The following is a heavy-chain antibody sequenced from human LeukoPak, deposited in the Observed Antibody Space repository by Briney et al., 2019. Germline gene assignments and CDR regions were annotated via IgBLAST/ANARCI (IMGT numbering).Heavy chain of an antibody. CDR3: AKATTGTRNAFDI. J-gene: IGHJ3*02. D-gene: IGHD1-1*01. CDR2: VSSDGTST. Sequence: GGSLELSCAASRFTFSSYDMHWVRQAPGKGLVWVSRVSSDGTSTNYADSVKGRFTISRDSAKNTLYLQMNSLRAEDTAVYYCAKATTGTRNAFDIWGQGTMVTVSS. V-gene: IGHV3-74*01. CDR1: RFTFSSYD.